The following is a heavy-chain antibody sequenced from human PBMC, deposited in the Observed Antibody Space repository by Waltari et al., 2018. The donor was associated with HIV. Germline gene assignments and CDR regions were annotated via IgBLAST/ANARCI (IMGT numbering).Heavy chain of an antibody. CDR2: IRSKAKNYAT. CDR1: GFTFSGSG. Sequence: EVQLVESGGGLVQPGGSLKLSCAASGFTFSGSGMHWVRQAPGKGLEWVARIRSKAKNYATAYAASVKGRFTISRDDSKNTAYLQMNSLKTEDTAVYYCTRLGPTTCDYWGQGTLVTVSS. CDR3: TRLGPTTCDY. J-gene: IGHJ4*02. V-gene: IGHV3-73*02.